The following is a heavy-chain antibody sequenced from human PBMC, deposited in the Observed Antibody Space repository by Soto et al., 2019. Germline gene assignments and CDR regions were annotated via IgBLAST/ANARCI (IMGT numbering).Heavy chain of an antibody. CDR1: GYTFTSYG. CDR3: ARTAIFGVVIDWFDP. V-gene: IGHV1-18*01. J-gene: IGHJ5*02. D-gene: IGHD3-3*01. Sequence: ASVKVSCKASGYTFTSYGISWVRQAPGQGLEWMGWISAYNGNTNYAQKLQGRVTMTTDTSTSTAYMELRSLRSDDTAVYYCARTAIFGVVIDWFDPWGQGTLVTVS. CDR2: ISAYNGNT.